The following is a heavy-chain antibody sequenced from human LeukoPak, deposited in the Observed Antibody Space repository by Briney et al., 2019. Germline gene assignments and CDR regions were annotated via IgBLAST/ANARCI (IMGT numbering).Heavy chain of an antibody. CDR1: GYTFSSYD. V-gene: IGHV1-8*01. D-gene: IGHD3/OR15-3a*01. CDR2: MNPNSGNT. Sequence: ASVKVSCKASGYTFSSYDINWVRQATGQGLEWMGWMNPNSGNTGYAQKFQGRVTMTKNTSITTAYMDLSSLRSEDTAVYYCARALSWTTESYYYMDVWGEGTMVTVSS. J-gene: IGHJ6*03. CDR3: ARALSWTTESYYYMDV.